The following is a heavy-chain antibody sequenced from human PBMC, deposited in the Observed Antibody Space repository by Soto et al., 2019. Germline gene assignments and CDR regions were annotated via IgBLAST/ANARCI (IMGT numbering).Heavy chain of an antibody. D-gene: IGHD3-22*01. CDR2: VSHDGRNT. CDR1: GFTFSDYA. V-gene: IGHV3-30*18. CDR3: AKEGPSSGYKGPNWFDP. J-gene: IGHJ5*02. Sequence: PGGSLRLSCAASGFTFSDYAMHWVRQAPGKGLEWVAVVSHDGRNTHYADSVKGRFTISRDSSKNTLYLQMNSLRAEDTAVYYCAKEGPSSGYKGPNWFDPWGQGTLVTVSS.